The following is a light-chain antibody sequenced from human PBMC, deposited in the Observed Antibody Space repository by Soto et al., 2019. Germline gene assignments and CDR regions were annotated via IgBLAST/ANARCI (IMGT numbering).Light chain of an antibody. J-gene: IGLJ1*01. Sequence: QPVLTQPPSASGSPGQSVTISCTGTSSDVGGYNYVSWYQQHPGKAPKLMIYEVIKRPSGVPDRFSGSKSGNTASLTVSGLQAEDEADYYCTSYAGSNNFFYVFGTGTKLTVL. CDR3: TSYAGSNNFFYV. CDR1: SSDVGGYNY. V-gene: IGLV2-8*01. CDR2: EVI.